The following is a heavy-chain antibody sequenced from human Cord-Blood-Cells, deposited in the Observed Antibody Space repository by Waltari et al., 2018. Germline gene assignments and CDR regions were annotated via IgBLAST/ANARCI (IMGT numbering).Heavy chain of an antibody. CDR2: IYYSGST. CDR3: ARNVYSSSWYWFDP. J-gene: IGHJ5*02. Sequence: QVQLQESGPGLVKPSETLSLTCTVSGGSISSYYWSWIRQPPGKGLEWIGYIYYSGSTNANPSLKSRVTISVDTSKNQFSLKLSSVTAADTAVYYCARNVYSSSWYWFDPWGQGTLVTVSS. V-gene: IGHV4-59*01. CDR1: GGSISSYY. D-gene: IGHD6-13*01.